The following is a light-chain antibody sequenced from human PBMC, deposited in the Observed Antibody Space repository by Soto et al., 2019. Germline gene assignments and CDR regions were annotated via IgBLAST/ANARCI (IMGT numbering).Light chain of an antibody. CDR1: SSDVGTYDL. CDR3: SSYTSTATRV. J-gene: IGLJ3*02. CDR2: EDS. Sequence: QSALTQPSSLSGSPGQSITISCTGTSSDVGTYDLVSWYQQYPGKAPKLMISEDSKRPSGVSNRFSGSKSGNTASLTISGLQAQDEADYYCSSYTSTATRVFGGGTQLTVL. V-gene: IGLV2-14*02.